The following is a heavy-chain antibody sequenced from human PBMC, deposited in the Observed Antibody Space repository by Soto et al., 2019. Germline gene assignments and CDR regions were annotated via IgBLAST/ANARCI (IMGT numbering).Heavy chain of an antibody. CDR2: ISAYNGNT. CDR3: AREPSSSWYRNIGGPFDY. CDR1: GYTFTSYG. J-gene: IGHJ4*02. D-gene: IGHD6-13*01. V-gene: IGHV1-18*04. Sequence: ASVKVSCKASGYTFTSYGISWVRQAPGQGLEWMGWISAYNGNTNYAQKLQGRVTMTTDTSTSTAYMELRSLRSDDTAVYYCAREPSSSWYRNIGGPFDYWGQGTLVTVSS.